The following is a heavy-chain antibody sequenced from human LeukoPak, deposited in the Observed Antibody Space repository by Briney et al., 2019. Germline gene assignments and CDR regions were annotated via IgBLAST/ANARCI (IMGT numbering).Heavy chain of an antibody. CDR1: GGSISSYY. V-gene: IGHV4-34*01. Sequence: SETLSLTCTVSGGSISSYYWSWIRQPPGKGLEWIGEINHSGSTNYNPSLKSRVTISVDTSKNQFSLKLSSVTAADTAVYYCARVKAGPPSGYFDLWGRGTLVTVSS. J-gene: IGHJ2*01. CDR2: INHSGST. CDR3: ARVKAGPPSGYFDL.